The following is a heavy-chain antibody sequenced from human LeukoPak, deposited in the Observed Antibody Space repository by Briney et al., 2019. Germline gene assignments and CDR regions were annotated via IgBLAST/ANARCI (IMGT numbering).Heavy chain of an antibody. CDR3: ARDSPYGGYFDL. CDR2: LSDSGSST. J-gene: IGHJ2*01. Sequence: PGGSLRLSCAASGFTFSNYAMNWVRQAPGKGLEWVSSLSDSGSSTYYAESVKGRFTIYRDNSKNMLYLQMNSLRAEDTAVYYCARDSPYGGYFDLWGRGTLVTVSS. CDR1: GFTFSNYA. D-gene: IGHD4-17*01. V-gene: IGHV3-23*01.